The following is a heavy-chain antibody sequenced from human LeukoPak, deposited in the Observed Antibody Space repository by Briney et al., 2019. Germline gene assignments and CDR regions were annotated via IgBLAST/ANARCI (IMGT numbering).Heavy chain of an antibody. J-gene: IGHJ6*02. D-gene: IGHD3-10*01. V-gene: IGHV3-30*04. CDR3: ARDLTMVRGVVIFNHYGMDV. CDR1: GFTFSSYA. CDR2: ISYDGSNK. Sequence: GGSLRLSCAASGFTFSSYAMHWVRQAPGKGLERVAVISYDGSNKYYADSVKGRFTISRDNSKNTLYLQMNSLRAEDTAVYYCARDLTMVRGVVIFNHYGMDVWGQGTTVTVSS.